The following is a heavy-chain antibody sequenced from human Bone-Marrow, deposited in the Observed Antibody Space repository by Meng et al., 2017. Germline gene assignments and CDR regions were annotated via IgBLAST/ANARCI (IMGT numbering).Heavy chain of an antibody. CDR1: GFTSSDYY. CDR3: ARIAGEMATIVAAVFDY. Sequence: GESLKISCAASGFTSSDYYMTWIRQAPGKGLEWLSYISSSGSTIYYADSVKGRFTISRDNSKNTLYLQMNSLRAEDTAVYYCARIAGEMATIVAAVFDYWGQGTLVTVSS. V-gene: IGHV3-11*01. CDR2: ISSSGSTI. J-gene: IGHJ4*02. D-gene: IGHD5-24*01.